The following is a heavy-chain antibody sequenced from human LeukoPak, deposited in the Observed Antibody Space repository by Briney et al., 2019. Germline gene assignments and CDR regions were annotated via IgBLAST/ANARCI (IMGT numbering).Heavy chain of an antibody. J-gene: IGHJ6*04. V-gene: IGHV3-23*01. CDR3: AKGNRYCSSTSCYGRGRYYYGMDV. D-gene: IGHD2-2*01. Sequence: GGSLRLSCAASGFTFSSYAMSWVRQAPGKGLEWVSAISGSGGSTYYADSVKGRFTISRDNSKNTLYLQMNSLRAEDTAVYYCAKGNRYCSSTSCYGRGRYYYGMDVWGKGTTVTVSS. CDR1: GFTFSSYA. CDR2: ISGSGGST.